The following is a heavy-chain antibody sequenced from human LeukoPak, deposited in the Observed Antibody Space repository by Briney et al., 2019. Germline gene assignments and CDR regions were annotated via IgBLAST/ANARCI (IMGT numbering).Heavy chain of an antibody. CDR1: GGTFSSYA. D-gene: IGHD3-10*01. CDR3: ARASMVRGAEVVFFFDY. CDR2: IIPIFGTA. J-gene: IGHJ4*02. V-gene: IGHV1-69*06. Sequence: SVKVSCKASGGTFSSYAISWVRQAPGQGLEWMGGIIPIFGTANYAQKFQGRVTITADKSTSTAYMELSSLRSEDTAVYYCARASMVRGAEVVFFFDYWGQGILVTVSS.